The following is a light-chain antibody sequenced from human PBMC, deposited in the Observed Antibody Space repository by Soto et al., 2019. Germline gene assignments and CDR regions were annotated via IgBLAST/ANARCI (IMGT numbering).Light chain of an antibody. J-gene: IGKJ1*01. Sequence: EIVLTQSPGTLSLSPGERGTLSCRASQSVSSTYLAWYQQKTGQAPRLLIYGASSRATGIPDRFSGSRSGTDFTLTISRLEPEDFAVYYCQQYGSSPWTFGQGTKVEIK. V-gene: IGKV3-20*01. CDR1: QSVSSTY. CDR2: GAS. CDR3: QQYGSSPWT.